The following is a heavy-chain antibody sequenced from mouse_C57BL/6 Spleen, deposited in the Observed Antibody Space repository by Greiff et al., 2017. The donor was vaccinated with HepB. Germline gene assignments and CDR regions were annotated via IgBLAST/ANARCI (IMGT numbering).Heavy chain of an antibody. CDR2: IDPETGGT. Sequence: QVQLQQSGAELVRPGASVTLSCKASGYTFTDYEMHWVKQTPVHGLEWIGAIDPETGGTAYNQKFKGKAIQTADKSSSTAYMELRSLTSEDSAVYYCTRKGRGNYVLYYFDYWGQGTTLTVSS. D-gene: IGHD2-1*01. J-gene: IGHJ2*01. CDR1: GYTFTDYE. CDR3: TRKGRGNYVLYYFDY. V-gene: IGHV1-15*01.